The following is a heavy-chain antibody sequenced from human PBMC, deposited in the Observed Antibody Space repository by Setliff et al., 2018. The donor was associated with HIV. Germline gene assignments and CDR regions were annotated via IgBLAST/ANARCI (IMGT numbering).Heavy chain of an antibody. D-gene: IGHD3-22*01. CDR3: ARDRCDSVKCYLYNWFDP. J-gene: IGHJ5*02. CDR1: GYSFSSHP. Sequence: ASVKVSCKTSGYSFSSHPIHWVRQAPGQRPEWMGWIKTGNGDTQYSQKFRDRVTITRDTSADTVYMELSSLRSEDTAVYYCARDRCDSVKCYLYNWFDPWGQGTLVIVSS. CDR2: IKTGNGDT. V-gene: IGHV1-3*04.